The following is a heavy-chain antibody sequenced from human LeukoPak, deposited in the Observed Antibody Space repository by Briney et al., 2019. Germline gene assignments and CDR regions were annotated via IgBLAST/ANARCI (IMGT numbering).Heavy chain of an antibody. D-gene: IGHD3-3*01. J-gene: IGHJ4*02. CDR3: ARGHRAWSY. V-gene: IGHV3-7*01. CDR1: GFTFSSYW. Sequence: GGSLRLSCSASGFTFSSYWVTWVRQAPGKGLEWVANVKQDRSEKNYVDSVKGRFTISRDNAKNSLYLQMNSLRVDDTAAYYCARGHRAWSYWGQGTLVTVSS. CDR2: VKQDRSEK.